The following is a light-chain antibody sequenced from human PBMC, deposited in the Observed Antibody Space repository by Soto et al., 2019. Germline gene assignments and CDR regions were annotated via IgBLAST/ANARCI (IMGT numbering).Light chain of an antibody. CDR3: QQYNSYSPEGT. CDR2: DAS. Sequence: DIQMTQSPSTLFASVGDRVTITCRASQSISSWLAWYQQKPGKAPKLLIYDASSLESGVPSRLSGSGSGTEFTLTISSLQPDDFATYYCQQYNSYSPEGTFGQGTKVDIK. CDR1: QSISSW. V-gene: IGKV1-5*01. J-gene: IGKJ1*01.